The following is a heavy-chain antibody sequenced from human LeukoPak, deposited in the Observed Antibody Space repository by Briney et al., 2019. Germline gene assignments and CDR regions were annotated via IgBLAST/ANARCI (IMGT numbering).Heavy chain of an antibody. CDR1: GYTFTSYG. CDR2: ISAYNGNT. J-gene: IGHJ5*02. CDR3: ARGMPVLRYFDWLLEYNWFHP. D-gene: IGHD3-9*01. V-gene: IGHV1-18*04. Sequence: ASVKVSCKASGYTFTSYGISWVRQAPGQGLEWMGWISAYNGNTNYAQKLQGRVTMTTDTSTSTAYMELRSLRSDDTAVYYCARGMPVLRYFDWLLEYNWFHPWGQGTLVTVSS.